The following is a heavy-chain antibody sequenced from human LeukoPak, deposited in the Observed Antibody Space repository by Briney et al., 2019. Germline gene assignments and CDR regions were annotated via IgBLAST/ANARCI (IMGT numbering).Heavy chain of an antibody. CDR1: SGSISSSSYY. J-gene: IGHJ4*02. V-gene: IGHV4-39*02. D-gene: IGHD1-26*01. Sequence: SETLSLTCTVSSGSISSSSYYWGWIRQPPGKGLEWIGSIYYSGSTYYNPSLKSRVTISVDTSKNHFPLKLSSVTAADTAVYYCARLNSGSYSDYWGQGTLVTVSS. CDR2: IYYSGST. CDR3: ARLNSGSYSDY.